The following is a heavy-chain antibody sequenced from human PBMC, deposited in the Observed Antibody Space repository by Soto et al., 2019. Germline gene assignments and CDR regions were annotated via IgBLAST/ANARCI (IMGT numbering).Heavy chain of an antibody. J-gene: IGHJ4*02. V-gene: IGHV3-23*01. Sequence: EVQLLESGGGLVQPGGSLRLSCAASGFTFSSYAMSWVRQAPGKGLEWVSAISGSGGSTYYADSVKGRFTISRDNSKNTLYLQMHSLRAEDTAVYYCAKDYSGGGSSTSLGHYWGQGTLVTVSS. CDR2: ISGSGGST. CDR1: GFTFSSYA. D-gene: IGHD2-2*01. CDR3: AKDYSGGGSSTSLGHY.